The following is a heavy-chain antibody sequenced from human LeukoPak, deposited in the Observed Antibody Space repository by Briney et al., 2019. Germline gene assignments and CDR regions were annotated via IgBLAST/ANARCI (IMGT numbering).Heavy chain of an antibody. V-gene: IGHV3-11*01. CDR3: ARGRAAGLPFDY. J-gene: IGHJ4*02. CDR2: MGGSGDNI. CDR1: GFTFGDFY. Sequence: GGSLRLSCTASGFTFGDFYMTWMRQAPGKGLECVSYMGGSGDNIHYADSLKGRFSISRDNTKNLLYLQMAGLRADDTAVYYCARGRAAGLPFDYWGQGTLVTVSS. D-gene: IGHD6-13*01.